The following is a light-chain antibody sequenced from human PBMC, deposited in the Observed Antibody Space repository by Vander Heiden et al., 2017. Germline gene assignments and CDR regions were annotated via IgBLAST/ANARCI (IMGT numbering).Light chain of an antibody. CDR2: DAF. CDR1: QSISSW. CDR3: QQYKSYSWT. V-gene: IGKV1-5*01. J-gene: IGKJ1*01. Sequence: DIQMTQSPSTLSASVGDRVTITCRASQSISSWLAWYQQIPGKAPNLLIYDAFSLKSGVPSRFRGSGSGTEFTLTISSLQPDDFATYYCQQYKSYSWTFGQGTKVEIK.